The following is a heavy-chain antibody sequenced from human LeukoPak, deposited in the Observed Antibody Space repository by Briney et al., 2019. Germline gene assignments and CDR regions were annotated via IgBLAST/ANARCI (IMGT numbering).Heavy chain of an antibody. Sequence: SETLSLTCTVSGGSISGHYWTWIRQPPGKGLEWIGQIHYSGRPDYNPSLKSRVTISVDTSKNQLSLKVTSVTGADTAVYYCARFGVDYDMDVWGQGATVTVSS. CDR2: IHYSGRP. V-gene: IGHV4-59*11. J-gene: IGHJ6*02. D-gene: IGHD3-16*01. CDR3: ARFGVDYDMDV. CDR1: GGSISGHY.